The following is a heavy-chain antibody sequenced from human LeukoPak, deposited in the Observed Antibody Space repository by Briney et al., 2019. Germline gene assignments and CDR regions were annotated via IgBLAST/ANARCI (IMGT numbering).Heavy chain of an antibody. Sequence: ASVKVSCKASGYTFTSYDINWVRQATGQGLEWMGWMNPNSEDTVYAQKFQGRVTLTRNTSITTAYMELSNLRSEDTAVYYCASRRDGYNYAFDYWGQGTLVTVSS. CDR2: MNPNSEDT. CDR3: ASRRDGYNYAFDY. V-gene: IGHV1-8*01. CDR1: GYTFTSYD. J-gene: IGHJ4*02. D-gene: IGHD5-24*01.